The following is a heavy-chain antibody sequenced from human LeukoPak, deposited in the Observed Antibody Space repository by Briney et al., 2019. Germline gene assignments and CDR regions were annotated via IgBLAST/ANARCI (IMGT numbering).Heavy chain of an antibody. CDR1: GFNFDRYT. CDR3: AKELDTMFFDY. D-gene: IGHD3-10*02. Sequence: GGSLRLSCATSGFNFDRYTIHWVRQAPGKGLEWVSLAGWAGGTTFYSDSVRGRFTISRDSGRKSVYLQMNSLTTDDTAFYFCAKELDTMFFDYWGQGAPVTVSS. J-gene: IGHJ4*02. V-gene: IGHV3-43*01. CDR2: AGWAGGTT.